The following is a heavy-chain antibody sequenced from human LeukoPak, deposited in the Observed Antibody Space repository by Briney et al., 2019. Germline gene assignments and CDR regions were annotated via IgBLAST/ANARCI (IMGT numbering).Heavy chain of an antibody. CDR3: ARDGTAAGLYFDL. V-gene: IGHV3-7*01. Sequence: GGSLRLSCAVSGFTFTSYWMNWVRQAPGKGLEWVASIRQDGGERSYVDSVKGRFTISRDNTKNSLYLQMSSLRAEDTAVYYCARDGTAAGLYFDLRGQGTLVTVSS. CDR2: IRQDGGER. D-gene: IGHD6-13*01. CDR1: GFTFTSYW. J-gene: IGHJ4*01.